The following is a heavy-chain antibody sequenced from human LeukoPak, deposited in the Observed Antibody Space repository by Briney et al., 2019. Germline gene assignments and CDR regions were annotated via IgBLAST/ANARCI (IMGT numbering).Heavy chain of an antibody. CDR3: GRGPKAGGPHHDMDV. Sequence: GASVTLSCMASSYTFTRYGISWVRQAPGQGRVWIGWFSAYSGDTNYAQKFQGRATMTTDTSTSTAYMELRSLSSDDTAVYYCGRGPKAGGPHHDMDVWGRGTTVTVSS. CDR1: SYTFTRYG. D-gene: IGHD2-15*01. J-gene: IGHJ6*02. CDR2: FSAYSGDT. V-gene: IGHV1-18*01.